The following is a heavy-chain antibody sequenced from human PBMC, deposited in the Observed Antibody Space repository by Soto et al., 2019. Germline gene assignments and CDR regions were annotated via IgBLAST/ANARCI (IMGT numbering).Heavy chain of an antibody. J-gene: IGHJ6*02. CDR1: GYSFTSYW. D-gene: IGHD6-19*01. Sequence: PGESLKISCKGSGYSFTSYWISWVRQMPGKGLAWMGRIDPSDSYTNYSPSFQGHVTISADKSISTAYLQWSSLKASDTAMYYCARPGWSYYYYGMDVGGQGTTDTVSS. V-gene: IGHV5-10-1*01. CDR3: ARPGWSYYYYGMDV. CDR2: IDPSDSYT.